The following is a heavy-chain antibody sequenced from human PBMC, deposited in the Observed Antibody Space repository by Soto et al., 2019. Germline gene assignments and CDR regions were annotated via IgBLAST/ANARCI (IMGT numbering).Heavy chain of an antibody. D-gene: IGHD1-1*01. V-gene: IGHV3-73*01. CDR2: IRSKANSYAT. J-gene: IGHJ6*02. Sequence: EVQLVESGGGLVQPGGSLKLSCAASGFTFSGSAMHWVRQASGKGLEWVGRIRSKANSYATAYAASVKGRFTISRDDSKNTAYLQMNSLKTEDTAVYYCTRHRMGTLDVWGQGTTVTVSS. CDR1: GFTFSGSA. CDR3: TRHRMGTLDV.